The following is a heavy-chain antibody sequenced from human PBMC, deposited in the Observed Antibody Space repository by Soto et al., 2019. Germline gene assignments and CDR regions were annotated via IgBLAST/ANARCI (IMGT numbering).Heavy chain of an antibody. CDR2: ISYDGSNK. Sequence: SGGSLRLSCAASGFTFSSYGMHWVRQAPGKGLEWVAVISYDGSNKYYADSVKGRFTISRDNSKNTLYLQMNSLRAEDTAVYYCARFRPGDPFDYWGQGTLVTVSS. D-gene: IGHD7-27*01. CDR1: GFTFSSYG. V-gene: IGHV3-30*03. CDR3: ARFRPGDPFDY. J-gene: IGHJ4*02.